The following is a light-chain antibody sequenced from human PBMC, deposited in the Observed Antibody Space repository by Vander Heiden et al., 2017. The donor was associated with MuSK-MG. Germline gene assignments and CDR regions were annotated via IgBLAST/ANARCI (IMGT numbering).Light chain of an antibody. CDR1: SSNMGSNM. CDR3: AAWDASLNGVV. Sequence: QSVLTQPPSASGTPGQRATVSCSGSSSNMGSNMVDWYQQLPGRAPKLLIYRNKRRPSGVPDRVYGSKSGTSASLAISGLQSDDEADYYCAAWDASLNGVVFGGGTKLTVL. V-gene: IGLV1-44*01. CDR2: RNK. J-gene: IGLJ2*01.